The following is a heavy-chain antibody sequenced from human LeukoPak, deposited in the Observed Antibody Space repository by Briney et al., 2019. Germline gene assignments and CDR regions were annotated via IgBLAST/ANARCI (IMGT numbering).Heavy chain of an antibody. Sequence: HPGGSLRLSCAASGFTFSSYGMHWVRQAPGKGLEWVAVIWYDGSNKYYADSVKGRFTISRDNSKNTRYLQMNSLRAEDTAVYYCARARGYCSGGSCYYGNYFDYWGQGTLVTVSS. V-gene: IGHV3-33*01. CDR3: ARARGYCSGGSCYYGNYFDY. CDR2: IWYDGSNK. J-gene: IGHJ4*02. CDR1: GFTFSSYG. D-gene: IGHD2-15*01.